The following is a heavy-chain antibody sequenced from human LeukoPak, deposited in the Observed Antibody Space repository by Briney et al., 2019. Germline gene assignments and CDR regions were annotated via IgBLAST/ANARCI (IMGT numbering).Heavy chain of an antibody. J-gene: IGHJ4*02. CDR3: ARDSGSYDY. CDR1: GFTFSDYA. D-gene: IGHD1-26*01. Sequence: PGGSLRLSCVASGFTFSDYAMSWVRQAPGEGLEWVSTISGSGDSTFYADSVKGRFTISRDNAKNSLYLQMNSLRAEDTAVYYCARDSGSYDYWGQGTLVTVSS. CDR2: ISGSGDST. V-gene: IGHV3-23*01.